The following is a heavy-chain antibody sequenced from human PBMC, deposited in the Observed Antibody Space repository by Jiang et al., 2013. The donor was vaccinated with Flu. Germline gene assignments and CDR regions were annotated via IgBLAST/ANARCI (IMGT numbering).Heavy chain of an antibody. CDR3: ARDRKFSGQGDAFDI. CDR1: GGTFSSYA. CDR2: IIPIFGTA. D-gene: IGHD1-14*01. V-gene: IGHV1-69*01. J-gene: IGHJ3*02. Sequence: KVSCKASGGTFSSYAISWVRQAPGQGLEWMGGIIPIFGTANYAQKFQGRVTITADESTSTAYMELSSLRSEDTAVYYCARDRKFSGQGDAFDIWGQGTMVTVSS.